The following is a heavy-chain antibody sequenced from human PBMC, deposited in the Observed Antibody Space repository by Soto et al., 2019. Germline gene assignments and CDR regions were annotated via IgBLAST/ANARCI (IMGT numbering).Heavy chain of an antibody. CDR1: GGSISSYY. V-gene: IGHV4-59*01. Sequence: SETLSLTCTVSGGSISSYYWSWIRQPPGKGLEWIGYIYYSGSTNYNPSLKSRVTISVDTSKNQFSLKLSSVTAADTAVYYCARDRVYSSSVEWFDPWGQGTLVTVSA. CDR2: IYYSGST. CDR3: ARDRVYSSSVEWFDP. J-gene: IGHJ5*02. D-gene: IGHD6-6*01.